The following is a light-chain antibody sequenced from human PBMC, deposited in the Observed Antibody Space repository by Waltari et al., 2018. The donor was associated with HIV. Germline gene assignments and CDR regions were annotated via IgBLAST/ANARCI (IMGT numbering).Light chain of an antibody. CDR3: QAWDSSVV. Sequence: SYELTQPPSVSVSPGQTASITCSGDKLGDKYACWYQQKPGQSPVLVIFQDNKRPSGIPERFSGSNPGNTATLTISGTQAMDEADYYCQAWDSSVVFGGGTKLTVL. J-gene: IGLJ2*01. V-gene: IGLV3-1*01. CDR1: KLGDKY. CDR2: QDN.